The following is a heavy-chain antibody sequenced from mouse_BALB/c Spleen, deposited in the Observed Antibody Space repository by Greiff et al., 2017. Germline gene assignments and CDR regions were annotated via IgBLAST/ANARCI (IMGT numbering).Heavy chain of an antibody. CDR2: IDPANGNT. CDR3: ANYDYDGD. CDR1: GFNIKDTY. D-gene: IGHD2-4*01. V-gene: IGHV14-3*02. Sequence: VQLKQSGAELVKPGASVKLSCTASGFNIKDTYMHWVKQRPEQGLEWIGRIDPANGNTYYNEKFKGKATLTADKSSSTAYMQLSSLTSEDSAVYFCANYDYDGDWGQGTTLTVSS. J-gene: IGHJ2*01.